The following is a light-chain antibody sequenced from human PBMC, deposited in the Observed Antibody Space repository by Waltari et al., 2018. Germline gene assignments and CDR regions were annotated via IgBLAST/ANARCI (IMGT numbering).Light chain of an antibody. J-gene: IGLJ1*01. CDR3: CSFAGSSTYYV. V-gene: IGLV2-23*02. Sequence: QSALTQPASVSGSPGQSIPISCTGTSSDVGPYNLVSRYQHHPGKAPKLMIYEVTNRPSGVSNRFSGSKSGNTASLTISGLQAEDEAEYYCCSFAGSSTYYVFGTGTKVTVL. CDR2: EVT. CDR1: SSDVGPYNL.